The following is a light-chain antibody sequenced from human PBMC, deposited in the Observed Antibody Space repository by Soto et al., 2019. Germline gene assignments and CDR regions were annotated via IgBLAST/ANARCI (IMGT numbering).Light chain of an antibody. CDR1: QSVSSGY. J-gene: IGKJ5*01. CDR2: DAS. Sequence: EIVLTQSPGTLSLSPGERGTLSCRASQSVSSGYLAWYQQKPGQAPRLLIYDASNRATGIPARFSGSGSGTEFTLTISSLQSEDFAVYYCQQYNNWVTFGQGTRLEIK. CDR3: QQYNNWVT. V-gene: IGKV3D-15*01.